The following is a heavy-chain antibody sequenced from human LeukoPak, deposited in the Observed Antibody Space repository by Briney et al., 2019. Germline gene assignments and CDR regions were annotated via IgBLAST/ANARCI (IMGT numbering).Heavy chain of an antibody. D-gene: IGHD2-2*01. J-gene: IGHJ4*02. CDR2: IYYSGST. CDR1: GGSISSSSYY. Sequence: SETLSLTCTVSGGSISSSSYYWGWIRQPPGKGLEWIGSIYYSGSTYYNPSLKSRVTISVGTSKNQFSLKLSSVTAADTAVYYCARGYSSTSAGFGYWGQGTLVTVSS. V-gene: IGHV4-39*07. CDR3: ARGYSSTSAGFGY.